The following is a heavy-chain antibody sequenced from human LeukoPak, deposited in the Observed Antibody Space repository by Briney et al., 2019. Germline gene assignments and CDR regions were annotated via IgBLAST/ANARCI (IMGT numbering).Heavy chain of an antibody. D-gene: IGHD4-17*01. CDR2: IYTSGST. V-gene: IGHV4-61*02. Sequence: SETLSLTCTVSGGSISSGSYYWSWIRQPAGKGLEWIGRIYTSGSTNYNPSLKSRVTISVDTSKNQFSLKLSSVTAADTAVYYCAREKDYGDYDLWGQGTLVTVSS. CDR1: GGSISSGSYY. CDR3: AREKDYGDYDL. J-gene: IGHJ5*02.